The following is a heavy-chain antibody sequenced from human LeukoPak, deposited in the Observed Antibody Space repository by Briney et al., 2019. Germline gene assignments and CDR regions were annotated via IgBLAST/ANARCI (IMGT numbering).Heavy chain of an antibody. D-gene: IGHD3-22*01. Sequence: GASVKASCKPPRYTRGVYHIQWVQQAPGQGLETIGWINPDNRDTNPAQQFQGRVSMTRDTSISTGYTGTSRLRSDITAVYCCARLATYYYNSGNYRSSYSYMDVWGKGTTVTVSS. J-gene: IGHJ6*03. CDR2: INPDNRDT. CDR1: RYTRGVYH. V-gene: IGHV1-2*02. CDR3: ARLATYYYNSGNYRSSYSYMDV.